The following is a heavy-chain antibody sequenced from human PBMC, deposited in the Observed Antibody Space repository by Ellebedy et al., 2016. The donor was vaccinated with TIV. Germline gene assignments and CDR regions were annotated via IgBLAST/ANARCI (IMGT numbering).Heavy chain of an antibody. V-gene: IGHV3-53*01. CDR1: GFTVRSNS. D-gene: IGHD3-9*01. CDR3: ARENYFGSDILAAYDV. J-gene: IGHJ3*01. CDR2: IETGGNT. Sequence: PGGSLRLSCAASGFTVRSNSMSWVRQAPGKGLEWVSVIETGGNTYYADSVKGRFTISRDNSKDTLYLQMNSLRAEDTAVYYCARENYFGSDILAAYDVWGQGTMVTVSS.